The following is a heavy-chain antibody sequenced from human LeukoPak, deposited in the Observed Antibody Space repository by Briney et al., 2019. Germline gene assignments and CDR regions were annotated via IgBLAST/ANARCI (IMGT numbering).Heavy chain of an antibody. J-gene: IGHJ4*02. D-gene: IGHD1-1*01. Sequence: ASVKVSCKASEYTFTSYYMHWVRQAPEQGLEWMGIINPSGGSTSYAQKFQGRVTMTRDTSTSTVYMELSSLRSEDTAVYCCAREEGGTRSIGYWGQGTLVTVSS. V-gene: IGHV1-46*01. CDR3: AREEGGTRSIGY. CDR1: EYTFTSYY. CDR2: INPSGGST.